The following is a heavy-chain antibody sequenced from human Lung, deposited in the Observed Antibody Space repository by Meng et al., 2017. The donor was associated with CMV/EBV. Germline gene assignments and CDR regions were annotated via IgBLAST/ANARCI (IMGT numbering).Heavy chain of an antibody. J-gene: IGHJ4*02. V-gene: IGHV4-4*02. CDR2: IYHSGST. Sequence: SXTXSLXCAVSGGSISSSNWWSWVRQPPGKGLEWIGEIYHSGSTNYNPSLKSRVTISVDKSKNHFSLKLSSVTAADTAVYYCARVTIVVAQYYFDYWGQGTLVTVSS. CDR3: ARVTIVVAQYYFDY. CDR1: GGSISSSNW. D-gene: IGHD3-22*01.